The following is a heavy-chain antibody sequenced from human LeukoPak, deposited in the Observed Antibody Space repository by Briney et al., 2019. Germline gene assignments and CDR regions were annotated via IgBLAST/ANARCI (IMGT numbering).Heavy chain of an antibody. D-gene: IGHD4-23*01. CDR1: GFTFSGNH. Sequence: GGSLRLSCAVSGFTFSGNHVTWVRQAPGKGLAWVSTIYNTGTTNYADSVKGRFTISRDNSKNTVYLQMNSLSAEDMAIYYCAGYGGFSKWGQGTHVTVSS. J-gene: IGHJ4*02. CDR2: IYNTGTT. CDR3: AGYGGFSK. V-gene: IGHV3-53*01.